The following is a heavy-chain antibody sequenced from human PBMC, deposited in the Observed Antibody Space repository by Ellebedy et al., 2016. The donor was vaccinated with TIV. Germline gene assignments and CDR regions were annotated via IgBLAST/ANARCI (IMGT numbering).Heavy chain of an antibody. CDR1: GYTFTGYY. CDR3: ACDITYCGGDCYSLYGLDV. Sequence: ASVKVSCKASGYTFTGYYLHWVRQAPGEGLEWMGWINPNSGDTNLAQKFQGRVTMTRDTSITTAYMELSRLTSDDTAVYYWACDITYCGGDCYSLYGLDVWGHGTTVTVSS. CDR2: INPNSGDT. J-gene: IGHJ6*02. V-gene: IGHV1-2*02. D-gene: IGHD2-21*02.